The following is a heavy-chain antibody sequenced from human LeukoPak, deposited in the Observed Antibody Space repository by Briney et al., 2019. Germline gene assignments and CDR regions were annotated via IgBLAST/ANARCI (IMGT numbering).Heavy chain of an antibody. J-gene: IGHJ4*02. CDR3: ARDTDHYFDF. D-gene: IGHD2-8*02. V-gene: IGHV1-18*01. Sequence: ASVKVSCKTSGYTFSSYGLTWMRQAPGQGPEWLGWSSPYNGNTNYAQKFQGRVTMTTDTSTNTAYMELRSLRSDDTAVYYCARDTDHYFDFWGQGTLVTVSS. CDR1: GYTFSSYG. CDR2: SSPYNGNT.